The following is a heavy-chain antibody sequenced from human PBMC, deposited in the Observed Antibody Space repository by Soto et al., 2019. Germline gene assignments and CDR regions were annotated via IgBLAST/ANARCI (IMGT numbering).Heavy chain of an antibody. CDR2: IDPSDSYT. CDR3: ARVQRDFWSGYYLPDAFDI. D-gene: IGHD3-3*01. Sequence: GESLKSSGKGSGYSFTSYWISWVRQMSGKGLEWMGRIDPSDSYTNYSPSFQGHVTISADKSISTAYLQWSSLKASDTAMYYCARVQRDFWSGYYLPDAFDIWAQGTMVTVSS. CDR1: GYSFTSYW. V-gene: IGHV5-10-1*01. J-gene: IGHJ3*02.